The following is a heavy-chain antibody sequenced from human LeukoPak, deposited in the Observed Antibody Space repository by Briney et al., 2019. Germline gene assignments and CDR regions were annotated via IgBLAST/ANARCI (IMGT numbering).Heavy chain of an antibody. CDR3: ARVLTSLGWYFDL. Sequence: GSSVKVSCKCSGGTFSSYAISWVRQPPGQGLEWMGGIIPIFGTANYAQKFQGRVTITTDETTSTAYMELSSLRSEDTAVYYCARVLTSLGWYFDLWGRGTLVTVSS. D-gene: IGHD1-14*01. V-gene: IGHV1-69*05. J-gene: IGHJ2*01. CDR1: GGTFSSYA. CDR2: IIPIFGTA.